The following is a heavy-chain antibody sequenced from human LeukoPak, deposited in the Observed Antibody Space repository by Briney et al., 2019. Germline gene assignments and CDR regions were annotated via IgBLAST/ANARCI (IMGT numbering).Heavy chain of an antibody. Sequence: GASLRLSCTASGFTFGDYAMSWVRQAPGKGLEWVGLIRSKADGTTQEYAPCVEGRFTISRDDYKSIAYLQMNSQKTEDTAMYYCTRDYDYALDCWGEGALVTLSS. J-gene: IGHJ4*02. CDR3: TRDYDYALDC. D-gene: IGHD3-16*01. V-gene: IGHV3-49*04. CDR1: GFTFGDYA. CDR2: IRSKADGTTQ.